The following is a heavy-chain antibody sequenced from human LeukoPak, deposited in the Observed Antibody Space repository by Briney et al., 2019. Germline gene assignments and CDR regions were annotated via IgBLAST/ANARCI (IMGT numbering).Heavy chain of an antibody. V-gene: IGHV4-59*08. CDR1: GGSIRGYY. CDR3: ARQTTPNWLWNY. Sequence: PSETLSLTCTVSGGSIRGYYWNWIRQPPGKGLEWIGYIYNSGSTSYNPALKGRVTISVDTSKNQFSLKMTSVTAADTAVYYCARQTTPNWLWNYWGQGTLVTVSS. J-gene: IGHJ4*02. CDR2: IYNSGST. D-gene: IGHD5-18*01.